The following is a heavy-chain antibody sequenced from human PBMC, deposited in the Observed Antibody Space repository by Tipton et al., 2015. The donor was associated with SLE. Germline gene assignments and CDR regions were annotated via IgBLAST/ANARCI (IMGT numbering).Heavy chain of an antibody. CDR3: ARSSATGFYYMDV. D-gene: IGHD3-10*01. CDR2: IYSGGSF. CDR1: GGSINSGY. V-gene: IGHV4-4*07. J-gene: IGHJ6*03. Sequence: TLSLTCTVSGGSINSGYWSWIRQPAGKGLEWIGRIYSGGSFYYNPSLKSRVTISVDTSKNEFSLKLSSVTAADTAVYYCARSSATGFYYMDVWGKGTTVTVSS.